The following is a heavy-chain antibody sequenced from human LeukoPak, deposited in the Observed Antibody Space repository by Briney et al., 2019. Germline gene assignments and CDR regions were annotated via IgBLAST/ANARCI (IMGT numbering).Heavy chain of an antibody. Sequence: SQTPSLTCTVSGGSINNPNYYWSWIRQPAGRGLEWIGRISTTGSTSYGPSLKSRVTISIDTSKNQFSLRLSSATAADTAVYYCASHQYGSGSYYHDYWGQGALVTVSS. CDR1: GGSINNPNYY. CDR3: ASHQYGSGSYYHDY. J-gene: IGHJ4*02. CDR2: ISTTGST. V-gene: IGHV4-61*02. D-gene: IGHD3-10*01.